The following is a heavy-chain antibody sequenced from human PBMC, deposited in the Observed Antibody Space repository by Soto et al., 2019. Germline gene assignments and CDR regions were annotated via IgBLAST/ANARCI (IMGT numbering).Heavy chain of an antibody. V-gene: IGHV4-39*01. CDR3: ARPYESGGFYYGFDY. CDR2: IHYSGTT. Sequence: QLQVQESGPGLVKPSETLSLTCTVSGVSIDSSRYYWGWIRQPPGKGLEWIGNIHYSGTTYYKPSLKSRVIISVNTSKYQFSLRLNSVTAADTAVYYCARPYESGGFYYGFDYWGQGTPVTVS. J-gene: IGHJ4*02. CDR1: GVSIDSSRYY. D-gene: IGHD3-22*01.